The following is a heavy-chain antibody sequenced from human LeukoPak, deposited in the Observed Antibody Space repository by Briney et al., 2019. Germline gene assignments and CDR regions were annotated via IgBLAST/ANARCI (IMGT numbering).Heavy chain of an antibody. CDR3: ARYPRVVVAATGSFYGWFDP. CDR1: GYTFISYG. CDR2: ISAYNGNT. V-gene: IGHV1-18*01. Sequence: ASVKVSCKASGYTFISYGISWVRQAPGQGLEWMGWISAYNGNTNYAQKLQGRVTMTTDTSTSTAYMELRSLRSDDTAVYYCARYPRVVVAATGSFYGWFDPWGQGTLVTVSS. J-gene: IGHJ5*02. D-gene: IGHD2-15*01.